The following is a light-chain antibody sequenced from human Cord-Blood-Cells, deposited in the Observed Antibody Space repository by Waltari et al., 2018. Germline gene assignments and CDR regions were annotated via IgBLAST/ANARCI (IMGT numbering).Light chain of an antibody. J-gene: IGKJ5*01. CDR1: QGFSSW. V-gene: IGKV1-12*01. Sequence: DIQMTQSQSSVSAYVVNRVTITCRASQGFSSWLAWYQQKPGKAPKILLYAASSLQSGVPSRFSGSGSGTDFTLTISSLQPEDFATYYCQQANSFPITFGQGTRLEIK. CDR3: QQANSFPIT. CDR2: AAS.